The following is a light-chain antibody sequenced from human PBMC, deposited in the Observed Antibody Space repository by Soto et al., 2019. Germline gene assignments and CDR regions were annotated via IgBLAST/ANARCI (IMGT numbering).Light chain of an antibody. Sequence: SYELTQPPSVSVAPGKTARITCGGNHIGSKSVHWYQQKPGQAPVLVIYYDSDRPSGIPERFSGSNSGNTATLTISRVEAGDEADYYCQVWDSSRDHPGVFGGGTKPTVL. CDR3: QVWDSSRDHPGV. V-gene: IGLV3-21*04. CDR2: YDS. J-gene: IGLJ2*01. CDR1: HIGSKS.